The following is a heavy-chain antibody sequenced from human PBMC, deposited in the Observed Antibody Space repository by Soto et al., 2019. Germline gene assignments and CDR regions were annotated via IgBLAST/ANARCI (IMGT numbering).Heavy chain of an antibody. V-gene: IGHV1-8*01. CDR2: MNPNSGNT. J-gene: IGHJ5*02. CDR3: ARGDDIVATPNWFDP. CDR1: GYTFTSYD. D-gene: IGHD5-12*01. Sequence: QVQLVQSGAEVKKPGASVKVSCKASGYTFTSYDINWVRQATGQGLEWMGWMNPNSGNTGYAQKFQGRVTMTRNTSLSTAYMERSSLRSEDTAVYYCARGDDIVATPNWFDPLGQGTLVTVSS.